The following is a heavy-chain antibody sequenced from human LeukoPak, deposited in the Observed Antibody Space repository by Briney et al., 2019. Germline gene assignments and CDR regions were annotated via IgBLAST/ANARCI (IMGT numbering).Heavy chain of an antibody. Sequence: GGSLRLSCAAPGFTFSSYAMSWVRQAPGKGLEWVSGVSGSDGSTYYADPVKGRFTISRDNSKNTLYLQMNSLRAEDTAVYYCAKDRRGYTYDLSAGSYFDYWGQGTQVTVSS. J-gene: IGHJ4*02. CDR2: VSGSDGST. CDR1: GFTFSSYA. CDR3: AKDRRGYTYDLSAGSYFDY. V-gene: IGHV3-23*01. D-gene: IGHD5-18*01.